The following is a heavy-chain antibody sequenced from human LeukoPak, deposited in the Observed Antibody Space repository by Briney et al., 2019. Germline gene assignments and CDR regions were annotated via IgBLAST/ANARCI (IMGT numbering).Heavy chain of an antibody. D-gene: IGHD5-18*01. J-gene: IGHJ3*02. CDR3: AGAGGYSYGYLPVGDAFDI. CDR2: IYHSGST. CDR1: GGSMNSGSYY. V-gene: IGHV4-30-2*02. Sequence: SETLSLTCTVSGGSMNSGSYYWSWIRQPPGKGLEWIGYIYHSGSTYYNPSLKSRVTISVDRSKNQFSLKLSSVTAADTAVYYCAGAGGYSYGYLPVGDAFDIWGQGTMVTVSS.